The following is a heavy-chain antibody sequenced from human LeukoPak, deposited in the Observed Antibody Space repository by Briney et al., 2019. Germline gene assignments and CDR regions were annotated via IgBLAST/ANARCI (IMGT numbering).Heavy chain of an antibody. Sequence: GGSLRLSCAASGFTFSTSWMTWVRQAPGKGLEWVANIKEDGSAKNYVDFVKGRFTISRDNAKNALYLLMNSLRVEDTAVYYCARDKAYNSFDLWGQGTLVIVSS. CDR3: ARDKAYNSFDL. CDR1: GFTFSTSW. J-gene: IGHJ5*02. CDR2: IKEDGSAK. V-gene: IGHV3-7*01. D-gene: IGHD1-14*01.